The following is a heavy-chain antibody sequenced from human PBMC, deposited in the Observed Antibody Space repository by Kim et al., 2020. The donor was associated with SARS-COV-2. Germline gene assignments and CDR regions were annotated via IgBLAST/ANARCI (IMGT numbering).Heavy chain of an antibody. J-gene: IGHJ6*02. CDR1: GGTFSSYA. Sequence: SVKVSCKVSGGTFSSYAISWVRQAPGQGLEWMGGIIPIFGTANYAQKFQGRVTITADESTSTAYMELSSLRSEDTAVYYCATLGLGGSSDYYYGMDVWGQGTTVTVSS. CDR2: IIPIFGTA. CDR3: ATLGLGGSSDYYYGMDV. D-gene: IGHD3-10*01. V-gene: IGHV1-69*13.